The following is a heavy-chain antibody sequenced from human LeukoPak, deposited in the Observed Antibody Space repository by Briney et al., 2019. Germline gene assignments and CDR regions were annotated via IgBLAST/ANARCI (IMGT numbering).Heavy chain of an antibody. CDR2: ISGSGGST. V-gene: IGHV3-23*01. CDR1: GFTFSSYA. CDR3: AQDPLLYDFWSGYYPDY. D-gene: IGHD3-3*01. Sequence: PGGSLRLSCAASGFTFSSYAMSWVRQAPGKGLEWVSAISGSGGSTYYADSVKGRFTISRDNSKNTLYLQMNSLRAEDTAVYYCAQDPLLYDFWSGYYPDYWGQGTLVTVSS. J-gene: IGHJ4*02.